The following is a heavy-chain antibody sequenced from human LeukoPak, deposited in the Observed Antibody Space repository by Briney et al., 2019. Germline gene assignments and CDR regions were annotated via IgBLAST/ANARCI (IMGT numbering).Heavy chain of an antibody. D-gene: IGHD2-15*01. CDR1: GYSFSSYW. CDR3: ARHRCSGGTCYENYFDY. V-gene: IGHV5-51*01. CDR2: VYPGDSDT. Sequence: GESLKISCKGSGYSFSSYWIAWVRHMPGKGLEWMGVVYPGDSDTRYSPSFQGQITFLVDKSIGTAYLQWSSLKASDTAMYYCARHRCSGGTCYENYFDYWGQGTLVTVSS. J-gene: IGHJ4*02.